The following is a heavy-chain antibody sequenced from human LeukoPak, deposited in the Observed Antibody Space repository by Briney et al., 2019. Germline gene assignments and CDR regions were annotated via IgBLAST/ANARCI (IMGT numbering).Heavy chain of an antibody. CDR2: ISGIGGSR. CDR3: ANGPDCSSTSCYWSYFDY. CDR1: GFTFSSYA. D-gene: IGHD2-2*01. V-gene: IGHV3-23*01. J-gene: IGHJ4*02. Sequence: PGGSLRLSCAASGFTFSSYAMSWVRQAPGNGLEWGSGISGIGGSRYDAESLKGRFTISRDNCKNTLYLQMNSLRAEGTAVYYCANGPDCSSTSCYWSYFDYWGQGTLVTVSS.